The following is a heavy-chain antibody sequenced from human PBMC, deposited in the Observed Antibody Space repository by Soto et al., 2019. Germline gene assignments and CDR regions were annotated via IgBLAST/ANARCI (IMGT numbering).Heavy chain of an antibody. CDR2: IYSSGST. D-gene: IGHD3-3*01. CDR1: GGAISTYY. V-gene: IGHV4-4*07. CDR3: ARGQRFSDWFDP. J-gene: IGHJ5*02. Sequence: LSLTCTVSGGAISTYYWTWIRQPAGKGLEWIGRIYSSGSTKYNPSLQSRVTMSLDTSNNQFSLRLTSVTAADTAVYYCARGQRFSDWFDPWGQGTLVTAPQ.